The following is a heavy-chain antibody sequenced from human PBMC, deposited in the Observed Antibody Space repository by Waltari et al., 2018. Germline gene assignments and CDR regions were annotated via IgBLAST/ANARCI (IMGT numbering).Heavy chain of an antibody. V-gene: IGHV3-7*04. CDR2: IKQDGSEK. CDR3: ARDGWVVAAMFDY. J-gene: IGHJ4*02. D-gene: IGHD2-15*01. CDR1: GFTLSSYW. Sequence: EVQLVESGGGLVQPGGSLRLSCAASGFTLSSYWMSWVRQAPGKGLEWVTNIKQDGSEKYYVDSVKGRFTISRDNAKNSLYLQMNSLRAEDTAVYYCARDGWVVAAMFDYWGQGTLVTVSS.